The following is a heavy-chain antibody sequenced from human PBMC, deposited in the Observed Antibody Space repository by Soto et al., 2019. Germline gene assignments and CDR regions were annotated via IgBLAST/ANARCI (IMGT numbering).Heavy chain of an antibody. CDR1: GFTLSGYA. V-gene: IGHV3-64*01. CDR2: ISTNGVGT. CDR3: ARRARPDFYYMDV. D-gene: IGHD6-6*01. Sequence: EVQLVESGGGLAQPGGSLRLSCAASGFTLSGYAMDWVRQAPGTGLEYVSGISTNGVGTYYANSVQGRFTISRDNSKNTVYLQMGSLRPEDMAVYYCARRARPDFYYMDVWGKGTTVTVSS. J-gene: IGHJ6*03.